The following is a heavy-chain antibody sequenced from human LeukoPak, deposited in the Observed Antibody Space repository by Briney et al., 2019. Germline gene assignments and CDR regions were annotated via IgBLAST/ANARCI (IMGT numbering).Heavy chain of an antibody. J-gene: IGHJ4*02. CDR1: GFTFSNAW. Sequence: PGGSLRLSYAASGFTFSNAWMSWVRQAPGKGLEWVGRIKSKTDGGTTDYAAPVKGRFTISRDDSKNTLYLQMNSLKTEDTAVYYCTTHGLTVTTYREYWGQGTLVTVSS. CDR2: IKSKTDGGTT. D-gene: IGHD4-17*01. CDR3: TTHGLTVTTYREY. V-gene: IGHV3-15*01.